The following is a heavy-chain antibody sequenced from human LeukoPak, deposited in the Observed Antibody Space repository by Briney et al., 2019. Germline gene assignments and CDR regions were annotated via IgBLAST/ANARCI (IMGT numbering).Heavy chain of an antibody. Sequence: ASVNVSFKTFGYTFTGNYIHWVRQAPGQGLELMGLINPNNGRTNYAHKFHGRVTITRNTSISTAYMELSRLRAEDTALYYCAKDYAVDYIDWCGQGNLVTVSS. D-gene: IGHD2-2*01. V-gene: IGHV1-2*02. CDR1: GYTFTGNY. CDR2: INPNNGRT. J-gene: IGHJ4*02. CDR3: AKDYAVDYIDW.